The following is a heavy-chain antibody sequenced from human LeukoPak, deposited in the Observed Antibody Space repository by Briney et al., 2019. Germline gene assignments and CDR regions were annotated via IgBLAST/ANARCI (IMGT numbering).Heavy chain of an antibody. CDR2: IIPIFGTA. D-gene: IGHD6-19*01. CDR1: GGTFSSYA. J-gene: IGHJ3*02. CDR3: ARCRDSSGWYEAFDI. Sequence: GASVKVSCKASGGTFSSYAIIWVRQAPGQRLEWMGGIIPIFGTANYAQKFQGRVTITTDESTSTAYMELSSLRSEDTAVYYCARCRDSSGWYEAFDIWGQGTMVTVSS. V-gene: IGHV1-69*05.